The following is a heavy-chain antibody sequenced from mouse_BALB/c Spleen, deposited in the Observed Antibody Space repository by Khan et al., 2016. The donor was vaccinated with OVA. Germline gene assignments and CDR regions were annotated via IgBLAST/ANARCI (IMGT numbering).Heavy chain of an antibody. CDR1: GYTFINYW. D-gene: IGHD1-1*01. CDR3: ARSGLRWDFDD. J-gene: IGHJ2*01. CDR2: INPSTGYT. V-gene: IGHV1-7*01. Sequence: QVQLKQSGAELAKPGASVKMSCKASGYTFINYWILWVKQRPGQGLEWIGYINPSTGYTEYNQNFKDKATLTADKSSSTAYMQLSSLTSEDSAVYYCARSGLRWDFDDWGQGTTLTVSS.